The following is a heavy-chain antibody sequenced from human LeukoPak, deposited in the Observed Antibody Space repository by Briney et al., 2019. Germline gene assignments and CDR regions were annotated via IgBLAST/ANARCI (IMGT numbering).Heavy chain of an antibody. CDR3: ARVRCSGYDYETNWFDP. J-gene: IGHJ5*02. CDR2: INPNSGGT. Sequence: ASVKVSCKASGYTFTGYYMHWVRQAPGQGLEWMGWINPNSGGTNYAQKFQGRVTITTDESTSTAYMELSSLRSEDTAVYYCARVRCSGYDYETNWFDPWGQGTLVTVSS. V-gene: IGHV1-2*02. CDR1: GYTFTGYY. D-gene: IGHD5-12*01.